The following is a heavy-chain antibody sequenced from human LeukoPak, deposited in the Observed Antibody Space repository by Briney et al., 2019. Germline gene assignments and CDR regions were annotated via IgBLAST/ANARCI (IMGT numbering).Heavy chain of an antibody. CDR1: GYTFTGYY. J-gene: IGHJ6*03. D-gene: IGHD6-13*01. Sequence: ASVKVSCKASGYTFTGYYMHWVRQAPGQGLEWMGRINPNSGGTNYAQKFQCRVTRTRDTSISTAYMELSRLRSDDTAVYYCARDRRIMLAAAGKFGYYMDVWGKGTTVTVSS. CDR2: INPNSGGT. V-gene: IGHV1-2*06. CDR3: ARDRRIMLAAAGKFGYYMDV.